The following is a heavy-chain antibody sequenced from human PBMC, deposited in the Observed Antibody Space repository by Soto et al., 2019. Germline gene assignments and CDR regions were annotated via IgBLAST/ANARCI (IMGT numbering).Heavy chain of an antibody. CDR1: GGSFTSNNW. CDR2: IYRTGST. J-gene: IGHJ4*02. CDR3: ASRDPGTSVDY. D-gene: IGHD1-7*01. Sequence: SETLSLTCAVSGGSFTSNNWWTWVRQPPGQGLEWIGEIYRTGSTNYNPSLKSRVTISLDKSENRFSLKVTSLTAADTAVYYCASRDPGTSVDYWGQGTLVTVSS. V-gene: IGHV4-4*02.